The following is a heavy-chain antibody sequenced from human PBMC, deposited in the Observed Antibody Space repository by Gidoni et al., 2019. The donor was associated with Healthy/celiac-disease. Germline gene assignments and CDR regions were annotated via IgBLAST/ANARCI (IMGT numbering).Heavy chain of an antibody. Sequence: QVQLVESGGGVVQPGRSLRLSCAASGLTSCRYGMHWVRQAPGKGLEWVAVISYDGSNKYYADSVKGRFTISRDNSKNTLYLQMNSLRAEDTAVYYCAKGGHYYDSSGYYYDYWGQGTLVTVSS. CDR3: AKGGHYYDSSGYYYDY. CDR1: GLTSCRYG. J-gene: IGHJ4*02. CDR2: ISYDGSNK. D-gene: IGHD3-22*01. V-gene: IGHV3-30*18.